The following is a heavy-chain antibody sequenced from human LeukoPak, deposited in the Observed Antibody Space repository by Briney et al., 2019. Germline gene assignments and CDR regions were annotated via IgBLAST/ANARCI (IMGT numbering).Heavy chain of an antibody. D-gene: IGHD3-10*01. CDR2: TSSDLNVK. Sequence: GGSLRLSCAASGFTFRNYVIHWVRQAPGKGLEWVAVTSSDLNVKLYADSVRGRFTISRDNSRSTLYSQMNSLRPEDTAIYYCAREGYYGSGSPPSLYFDYWGQGTLVTVSS. V-gene: IGHV3-30-3*01. CDR1: GFTFRNYV. J-gene: IGHJ4*02. CDR3: AREGYYGSGSPPSLYFDY.